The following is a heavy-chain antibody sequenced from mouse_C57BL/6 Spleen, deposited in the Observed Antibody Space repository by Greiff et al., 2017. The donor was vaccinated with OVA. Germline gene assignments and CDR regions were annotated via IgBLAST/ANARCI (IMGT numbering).Heavy chain of an antibody. CDR2: ISYDGSN. CDR3: ARGGYYDYYWYFDV. J-gene: IGHJ1*03. V-gene: IGHV3-6*01. D-gene: IGHD2-4*01. Sequence: VEESGPGLVKPSQSLSLTCSVTGYSITSGYYWNWIRQFPGNKLEWMGYISYDGSNNYNPSLKNRISITRDTSKNQFFLKLNSVTTEDTATDYCARGGYYDYYWYFDVWGTGTTVTVSS. CDR1: GYSITSGYY.